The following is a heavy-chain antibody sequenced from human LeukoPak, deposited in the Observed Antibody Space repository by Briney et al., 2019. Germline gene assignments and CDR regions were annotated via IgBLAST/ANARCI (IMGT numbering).Heavy chain of an antibody. D-gene: IGHD3-22*01. CDR2: INTNTGNP. J-gene: IGHJ4*02. V-gene: IGHV7-4-1*02. CDR1: GYTFTSYA. Sequence: ASVKVSCKASGYTFTSYAMNWVRQAPGQGLEWMGWINTNTGNPTYAQGFTGRFVFSLDTSVSTAYLQFSSLKAEDTAVYYCARDARPYYYDSSGYSEFGYWGQGTLVTVSS. CDR3: ARDARPYYYDSSGYSEFGY.